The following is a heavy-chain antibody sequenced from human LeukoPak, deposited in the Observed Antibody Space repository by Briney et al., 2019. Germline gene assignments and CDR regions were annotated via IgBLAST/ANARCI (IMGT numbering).Heavy chain of an antibody. V-gene: IGHV1-69*13. CDR1: GYTFTGYY. D-gene: IGHD4-17*01. CDR3: ARGPYGDSLYYYYYMDV. CDR2: INPIFGTA. Sequence: GASVKVSCKASGYTFTGYYMHWVRQAPGQGLEWMGWINPIFGTANYAQKFQGRVTITADESTSTAYMELSSLRSEDTAVYYCARGPYGDSLYYYYYMDVWGKGTTVTVSS. J-gene: IGHJ6*03.